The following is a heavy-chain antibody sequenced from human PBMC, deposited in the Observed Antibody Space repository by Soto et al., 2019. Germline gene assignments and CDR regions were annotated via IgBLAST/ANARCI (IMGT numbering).Heavy chain of an antibody. CDR1: GASISSSPYA. D-gene: IGHD3-3*01. J-gene: IGHJ4*02. V-gene: IGHV4-39*01. CDR2: IDYGGTI. CDR3: ARHVHNQGYEYYFAS. Sequence: QLQLQESGPGLVKPSETLSLTCNASGASISSSPYAWGWIRQSAGKGLEWIGTIDYGGTIYYNPSLKSRITISLDTSENQISLRLSSVTAADTAVYYCARHVHNQGYEYYFASWGQGTLVTVSS.